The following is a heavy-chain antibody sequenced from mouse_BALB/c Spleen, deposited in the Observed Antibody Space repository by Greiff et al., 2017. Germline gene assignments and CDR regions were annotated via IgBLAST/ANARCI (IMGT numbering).Heavy chain of an antibody. CDR2: ISSGSSTI. J-gene: IGHJ4*01. D-gene: IGHD1-2*01. V-gene: IGHV5-17*02. CDR3: ASFITTATGYAMDY. CDR1: GFTFSSYA. Sequence: EVMLVESGGGLVKPGGSLKLSCAASGFTFSSYAMSWVRQSPEKGLEWVAYISSGSSTIYYADTVKGRFTISRDNPKNTLFLQMTSLRSEDTAMYYCASFITTATGYAMDYWGQGTSVTVSS.